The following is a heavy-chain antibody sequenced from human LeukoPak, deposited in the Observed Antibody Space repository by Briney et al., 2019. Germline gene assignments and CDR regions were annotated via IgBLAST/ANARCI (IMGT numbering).Heavy chain of an antibody. Sequence: PGGSLRLSCAVSGLTFSSSWMDWVRQAPGKGLEWVASINPDGIKRYSADSVKGRFTISRDNSKNTLSLQVSSLRTEDTAVYYCAKDRYSYAFEYSDSWGQGTLVTVSS. J-gene: IGHJ4*02. V-gene: IGHV3-7*01. D-gene: IGHD5-18*01. CDR3: AKDRYSYAFEYSDS. CDR2: INPDGIKR. CDR1: GLTFSSSW.